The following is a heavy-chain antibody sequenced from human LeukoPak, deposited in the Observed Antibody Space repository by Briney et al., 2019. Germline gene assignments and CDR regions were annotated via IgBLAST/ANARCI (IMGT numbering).Heavy chain of an antibody. CDR2: INQSGST. D-gene: IGHD2-8*01. CDR3: ARASKYYWWFLPSPLDY. J-gene: IGHJ4*02. V-gene: IGHV4-34*01. Sequence: SETLSLTCAVYGGSFSGYYWSWIRQPPGKGLKWIGEINQSGSTNYNPSLKSRVTISVDTSKNQFSLKLNSVTAADTVVYYCARASKYYWWFLPSPLDYWGQRTLVTVSS. CDR1: GGSFSGYY.